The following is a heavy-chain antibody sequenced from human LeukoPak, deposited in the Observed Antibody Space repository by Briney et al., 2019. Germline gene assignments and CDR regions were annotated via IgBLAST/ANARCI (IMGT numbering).Heavy chain of an antibody. J-gene: IGHJ4*02. Sequence: PGGSLRLSCAASGFTFSSYAMSWVRQAPGKGLEWVSAISGNSGSTYYADSAKGRFTTSRDHSKNTLYLQMNSLRAEDTAVYYCAKGHTYYYDSSDYYPDYWGQGTLVTVSS. CDR2: ISGNSGST. D-gene: IGHD3-22*01. CDR1: GFTFSSYA. V-gene: IGHV3-23*01. CDR3: AKGHTYYYDSSDYYPDY.